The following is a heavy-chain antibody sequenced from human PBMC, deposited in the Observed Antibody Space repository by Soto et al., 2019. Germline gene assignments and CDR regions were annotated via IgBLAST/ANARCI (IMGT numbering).Heavy chain of an antibody. CDR3: ASRYSSGYYSNFDY. V-gene: IGHV1-8*01. CDR2: MNPNSGNT. J-gene: IGHJ4*02. CDR1: GYTFTSYD. D-gene: IGHD3-22*01. Sequence: ASVKVSCKASGYTFTSYDINWVRQATGQGLEWMGWMNPNSGNTGYAQKFQGRVTMTRNTSISTAYMELSSLRSEDTAVYYCASRYSSGYYSNFDYWGQGTLVTVSS.